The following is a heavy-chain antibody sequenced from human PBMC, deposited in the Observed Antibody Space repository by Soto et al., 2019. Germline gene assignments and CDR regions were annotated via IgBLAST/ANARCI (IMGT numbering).Heavy chain of an antibody. CDR1: GVSISSHDW. CDR2: SHQSGNT. D-gene: IGHD6-13*01. CDR3: ATRDSGRLY. Sequence: QVQLQESGPGLVKPSGTLSLTCAVSGVSISSHDWWTWVRQPPGKGLEWIGESHQSGNTNYNSSLECRVTISLDKPKNHFSLQLSSVTFADTAVYYCATRDSGRLYWGQGTLVTVSS. V-gene: IGHV4-4*02. J-gene: IGHJ4*02.